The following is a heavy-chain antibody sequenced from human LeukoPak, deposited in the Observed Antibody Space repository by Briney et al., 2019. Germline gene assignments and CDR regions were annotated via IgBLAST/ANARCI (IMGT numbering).Heavy chain of an antibody. Sequence: PGGSLRLSCAASGFTFSSFAMSWVRQAPGKGLEWVSTTSGGGSSTYYADSVKGRFTISRDNSKNTLHLHMISLRAENTAVYYCARSFFYGSGSYSLYYLDYWGQGTLVTVSS. CDR3: ARSFFYGSGSYSLYYLDY. V-gene: IGHV3-23*01. J-gene: IGHJ4*02. CDR2: TSGGGSST. D-gene: IGHD3-10*01. CDR1: GFTFSSFA.